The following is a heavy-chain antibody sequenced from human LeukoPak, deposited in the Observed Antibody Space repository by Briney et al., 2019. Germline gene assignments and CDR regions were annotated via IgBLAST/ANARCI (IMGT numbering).Heavy chain of an antibody. Sequence: ASVKVSCKASGYTFTGYYMHWVRQAPGQGLEWMGWINPNSGGTNYAQKFQGRVTMTRDTSISTAYMELSRLRSDDTAVYYCARAIDLPSSAFDYWGQGTLVTVSS. J-gene: IGHJ4*02. CDR1: GYTFTGYY. V-gene: IGHV1-2*02. CDR2: INPNSGGT. D-gene: IGHD1-26*01. CDR3: ARAIDLPSSAFDY.